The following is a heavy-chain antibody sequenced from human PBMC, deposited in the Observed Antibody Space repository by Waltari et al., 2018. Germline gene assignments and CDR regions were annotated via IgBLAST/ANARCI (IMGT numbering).Heavy chain of an antibody. V-gene: IGHV1-18*01. CDR1: GYTFTSYG. Sequence: QVQLVQSGAEVKKPGASVKVSCKASGYTFTSYGISWVRQGHGQGLEWMGWISAYNGNTNYAQKLQGRVTITRDTSASTAYMELSSLRSEDTAVYYCARGSTRTHPSDYWGQGTLVTVSS. J-gene: IGHJ4*02. CDR2: ISAYNGNT. D-gene: IGHD1-1*01. CDR3: ARGSTRTHPSDY.